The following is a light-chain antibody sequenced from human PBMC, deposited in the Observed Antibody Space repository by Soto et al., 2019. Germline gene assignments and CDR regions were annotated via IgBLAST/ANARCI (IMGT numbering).Light chain of an antibody. CDR1: QSVSSSH. CDR3: QQTYNTPRT. Sequence: ETVLTQPPGTLSLSPVERSTLSCRASQSVSSSHFAWYQQKPGQAPRLLIYGLSTRATGIPDRFSGSGSGTDFTLTISSLQPEDFATYYCQQTYNTPRTFGQGTKVDIK. V-gene: IGKV3-20*01. J-gene: IGKJ1*01. CDR2: GLS.